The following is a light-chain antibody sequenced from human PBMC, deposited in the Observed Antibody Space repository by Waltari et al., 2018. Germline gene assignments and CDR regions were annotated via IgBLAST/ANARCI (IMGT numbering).Light chain of an antibody. V-gene: IGKV3-20*01. J-gene: IGKJ1*01. CDR1: QSLSRTY. CDR3: QQYVSSPWT. CDR2: GAS. Sequence: EIVLTQSPGTLSLSPGERATLSCRASQSLSRTYLAWYHQRPGQPPRLLIYGASNRAAGVPDRFSGGGSGTDFTLTISRLGPEDFALYYCQQYVSSPWTFGQGTKVEIK.